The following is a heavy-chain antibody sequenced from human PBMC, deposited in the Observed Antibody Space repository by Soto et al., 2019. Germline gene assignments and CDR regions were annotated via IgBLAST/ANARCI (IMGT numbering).Heavy chain of an antibody. V-gene: IGHV1-8*01. CDR3: ARADLGYCSGGSCYNDY. J-gene: IGHJ4*02. CDR1: GYTFTSYD. D-gene: IGHD2-15*01. CDR2: MNPNSGNT. Sequence: ASVKVSCKASGYTFTSYDINWVRQATGQGLEWMGWMNPNSGNTGYAQKFQGRVTMTRNTSISTAYMELSSLRSEDTAVYYCARADLGYCSGGSCYNDYWGQGTLVTVSS.